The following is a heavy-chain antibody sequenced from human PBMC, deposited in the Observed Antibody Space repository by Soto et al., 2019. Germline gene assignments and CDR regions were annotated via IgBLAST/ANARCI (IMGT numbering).Heavy chain of an antibody. CDR1: GFTFSSYG. J-gene: IGHJ4*02. V-gene: IGHV3-30*18. Sequence: PGGSLRLSCAASGFTFSSYGMHWVRQAPGKGLEWVAVISYDGSNKYYADSVKGRFTISRDNSKNTLYLQMNSLRAEDTAVYYCAKDRTHLLRYFDYWGQGTLVTVSS. D-gene: IGHD3-9*01. CDR3: AKDRTHLLRYFDY. CDR2: ISYDGSNK.